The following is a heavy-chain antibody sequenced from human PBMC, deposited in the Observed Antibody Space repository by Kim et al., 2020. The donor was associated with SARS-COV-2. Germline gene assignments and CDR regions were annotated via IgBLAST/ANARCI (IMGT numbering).Heavy chain of an antibody. CDR3: ARDRRLITMIVVVKEYGMDV. V-gene: IGHV6-1*01. CDR2: TYYRSKWYN. CDR1: GDSVSSNSAA. D-gene: IGHD3-22*01. J-gene: IGHJ6*02. Sequence: SQTLSLTCAISGDSVSSNSAAWNWIRQSPSRGLEWLGRTYYRSKWYNDSAVSVKSRITINPDTSKNQFSLQLNSVTPEDTAVYYCARDRRLITMIVVVKEYGMDVWGQGTTVTVSS.